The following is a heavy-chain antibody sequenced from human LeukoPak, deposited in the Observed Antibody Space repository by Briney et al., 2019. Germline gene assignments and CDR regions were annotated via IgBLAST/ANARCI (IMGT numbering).Heavy chain of an antibody. Sequence: ASVKVSCKASGGTFSSYAISWVRQAPGQGLEWMGGINPIFGTANYAQKFQGRVTITADESTSTAYMELSSLRSEDTAVYYCARDLVGATKEGNWFDPWGQGTLVTVSS. J-gene: IGHJ5*02. D-gene: IGHD1-26*01. CDR3: ARDLVGATKEGNWFDP. V-gene: IGHV1-69*13. CDR1: GGTFSSYA. CDR2: INPIFGTA.